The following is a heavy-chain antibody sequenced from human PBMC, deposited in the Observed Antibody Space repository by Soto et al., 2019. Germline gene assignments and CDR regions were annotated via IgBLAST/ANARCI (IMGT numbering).Heavy chain of an antibody. CDR1: GFNFGSYG. J-gene: IGHJ6*01. CDR3: AKGLGNAKEV. CDR2: LTASGLNT. D-gene: IGHD2-8*01. Sequence: EVQLLESGGGLVQPGGSLRLSCSASGFNFGSYGMSWVRQAPGKGLEWVSGLTASGLNTYYTDSVKGRFTISRDNSRNTVYLQMSSLRVEDTAVFHCAKGLGNAKEVW. V-gene: IGHV3-23*01.